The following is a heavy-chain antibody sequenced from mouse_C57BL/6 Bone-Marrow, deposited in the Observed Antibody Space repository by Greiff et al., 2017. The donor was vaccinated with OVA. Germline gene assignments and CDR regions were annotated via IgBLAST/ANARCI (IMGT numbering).Heavy chain of an antibody. CDR2: IYPRDGST. J-gene: IGHJ4*01. CDR3: ARRRERYYAMDC. CDR1: GYTFTDHT. V-gene: IGHV1-78*01. Sequence: VQLQQSDAELVKPGASVKISCKVSGYTFTDHTIHWMKQRPEQGLAWIGYIYPRDGSTKYNEKFKGKATLTADKSSSTAYMQLNSLTSEDSAVNVCARRRERYYAMDCWGQGASVTVSS.